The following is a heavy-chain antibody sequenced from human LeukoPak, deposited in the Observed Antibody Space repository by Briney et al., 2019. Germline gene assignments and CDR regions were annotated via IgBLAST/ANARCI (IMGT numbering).Heavy chain of an antibody. Sequence: PGRSLRLSCAASGFTFSSYAMHWVRQAAGKGLEWVAVISYDGSNKYYADSVKGRFTISRDNSKNTLYLQMNSLRAEDTAVYYCAKEGADSPYFDYWGQGTLVTVSS. J-gene: IGHJ4*02. V-gene: IGHV3-30-3*01. CDR1: GFTFSSYA. D-gene: IGHD1-26*01. CDR2: ISYDGSNK. CDR3: AKEGADSPYFDY.